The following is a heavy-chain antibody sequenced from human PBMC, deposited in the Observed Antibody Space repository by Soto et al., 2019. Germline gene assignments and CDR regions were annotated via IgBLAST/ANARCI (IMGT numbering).Heavy chain of an antibody. CDR1: GFSLSTSGVG. V-gene: IGHV2-5*02. Sequence: SGPTLVNPTQTLTLTCTFSGFSLSTSGVGVGWIRQPPGKALEWLALIYWDDDKRYSPSLKSRLTITKDTSKNQVVLTMTNMDPVDTATYYCAHRLVGRRFGELLAFDYWGQGTLVTVSS. D-gene: IGHD3-10*01. CDR2: IYWDDDK. J-gene: IGHJ4*02. CDR3: AHRLVGRRFGELLAFDY.